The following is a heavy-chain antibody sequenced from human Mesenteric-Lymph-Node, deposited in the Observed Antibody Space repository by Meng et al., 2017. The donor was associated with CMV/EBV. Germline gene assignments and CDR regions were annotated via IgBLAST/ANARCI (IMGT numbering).Heavy chain of an antibody. Sequence: GGSLRLSRAASGFTLRSFVMHWVRLAPGKGLEWVATISFDGSNEHSADSVKGRFTISRDNSKNSLYLQMNSLRAEDTAVYYCARDNTVWSTDYYFDYWGQGTLVTVSS. CDR2: ISFDGSNE. D-gene: IGHD5/OR15-5a*01. V-gene: IGHV3-30*04. CDR1: GFTLRSFV. J-gene: IGHJ4*02. CDR3: ARDNTVWSTDYYFDY.